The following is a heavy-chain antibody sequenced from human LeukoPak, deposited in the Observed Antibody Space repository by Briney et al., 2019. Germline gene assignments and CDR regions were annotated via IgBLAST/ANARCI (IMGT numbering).Heavy chain of an antibody. J-gene: IGHJ4*02. CDR2: IYSGGNT. V-gene: IGHV3-66*01. CDR3: ARDEGVVVPAAIPAIDY. CDR1: GFTVTTNY. D-gene: IGHD2-2*02. Sequence: GGSLRLSCAASGFTVTTNYMSWVRPAPGKGLEWVSVIYSGGNTYYADSVKGRFTISRDNAKNSLYLQMNSLRAEDTAVYYCARDEGVVVPAAIPAIDYWGQGTLVTVSS.